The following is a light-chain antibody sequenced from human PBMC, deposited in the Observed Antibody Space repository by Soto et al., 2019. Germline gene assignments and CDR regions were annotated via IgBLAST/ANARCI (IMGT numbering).Light chain of an antibody. J-gene: IGKJ4*01. CDR1: QSVSSN. V-gene: IGKV3-15*01. Sequence: EIVMTQSPATRSVSTGERATLSCMASQSVSSNLAWYQQKPGQTPKLLIYVASTRATGIPAMFSGRGSGTEFTLTISSLQSEDFAVYYCQQYNVWPLTFGGGTKVEFK. CDR2: VAS. CDR3: QQYNVWPLT.